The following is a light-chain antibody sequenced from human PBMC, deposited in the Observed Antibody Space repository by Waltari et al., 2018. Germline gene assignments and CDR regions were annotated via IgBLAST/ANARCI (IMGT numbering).Light chain of an antibody. J-gene: IGKJ1*01. CDR3: QQYYSTPWT. CDR2: WAS. Sequence: IVMTQSPDSLAVSLGERATHNCQTTQSVLYSSNKKNHLAWYQQKPGQPPKLLIHWASTRESGVPDRFSGSGSGTDFTLTISSLQAEDVAVYYCQQYYSTPWTFGQGTKVEIK. V-gene: IGKV4-1*01. CDR1: QSVLYSSNKKNH.